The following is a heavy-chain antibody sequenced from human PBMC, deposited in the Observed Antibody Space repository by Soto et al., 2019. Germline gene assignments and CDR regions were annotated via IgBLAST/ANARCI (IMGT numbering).Heavy chain of an antibody. CDR1: GFTFSSYW. D-gene: IGHD6-19*01. J-gene: IGHJ4*02. Sequence: GESLRLSCAASGFTFSSYWMSWVRQAPGKGLEWVANIKQDGSEKYYVDSVKGRFTISRDNAKNSLYLQMNSLRAEDTAVYYCARVLSSSGWSHHYFDYWGQGTLVTVSS. CDR2: IKQDGSEK. CDR3: ARVLSSSGWSHHYFDY. V-gene: IGHV3-7*05.